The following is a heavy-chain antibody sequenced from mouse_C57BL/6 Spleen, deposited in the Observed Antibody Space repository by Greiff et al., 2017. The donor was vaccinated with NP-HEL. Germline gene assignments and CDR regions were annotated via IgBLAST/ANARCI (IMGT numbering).Heavy chain of an antibody. J-gene: IGHJ3*01. CDR1: GYTFTDYN. CDR2: INPNNGGT. CDR3: ARWNYYGSSYPFAY. Sequence: EVQLQQSGPELVKPGASVKIPCKASGYTFTDYNMDWVKQSHGKSLEWIGDINPNNGGTIYNQKFKGKATLTVDKSSSTAYMELRSLTSEDTAVYYCARWNYYGSSYPFAYWGQGTLVTVSA. D-gene: IGHD1-1*01. V-gene: IGHV1-18*01.